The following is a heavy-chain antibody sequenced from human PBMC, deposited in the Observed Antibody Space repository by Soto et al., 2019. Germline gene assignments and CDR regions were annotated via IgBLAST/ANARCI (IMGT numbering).Heavy chain of an antibody. CDR1: GGSISSSSYY. V-gene: IGHV4-39*01. Sequence: QLQLQESGPGLVKPSETLSLTCTVSGGSISSSSYYWGWIRQPPGKGLEWIGSIYYSGSTYYNPSLKSRVAISVDTSKNQFSLKLSSVTAADTAVYYCARPEGPMITFGGVIVHSPHFDYWGQGTLVTVSS. D-gene: IGHD3-16*02. CDR3: ARPEGPMITFGGVIVHSPHFDY. CDR2: IYYSGST. J-gene: IGHJ4*02.